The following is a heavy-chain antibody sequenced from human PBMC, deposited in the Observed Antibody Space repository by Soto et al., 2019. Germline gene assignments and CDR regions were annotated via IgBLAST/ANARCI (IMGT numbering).Heavy chain of an antibody. J-gene: IGHJ2*01. V-gene: IGHV3-30*18. CDR3: AKDLSRYCIRCCCDL. Sequence: GRSRRDRWGASGFTFSRYGTHWVRQAPGKGLEWVAVISYDGSNKYYADSVKGRFTISRDNSKNTLYLQMNSLRAEDTAVYYCAKDLSRYCIRCCCDL. CDR1: GFTFSRYG. CDR2: ISYDGSNK. D-gene: IGHD2-2*01.